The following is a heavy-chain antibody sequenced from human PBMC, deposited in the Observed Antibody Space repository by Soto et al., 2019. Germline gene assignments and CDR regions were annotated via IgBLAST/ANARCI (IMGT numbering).Heavy chain of an antibody. J-gene: IGHJ5*02. V-gene: IGHV5-10-1*01. D-gene: IGHD2-2*01. CDR2: IDPTDSHT. CDR3: ARSSVGDCTSTSCQTYTWFDT. CDR1: GYNFRSYW. Sequence: SLKISCKVSGYNFRSYWITWVRQMPGKGLEWMGWIDPTDSHTAYSPSFQGHVTISVDKSTSTAYVQWGSLKASDTAMYYCARSSVGDCTSTSCQTYTWFDTWGQAT.